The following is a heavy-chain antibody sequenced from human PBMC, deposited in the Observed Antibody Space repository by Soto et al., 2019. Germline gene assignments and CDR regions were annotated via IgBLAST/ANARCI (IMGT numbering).Heavy chain of an antibody. CDR2: IYYSGST. J-gene: IGHJ3*02. V-gene: IGHV4-31*03. D-gene: IGHD2-21*02. CDR3: AGSENGHIVVVTATHAFDI. CDR1: GGSISSGGYY. Sequence: QVQLQESGPGLVKPSQTLSLTCTVSGGSISSGGYYWSWIRQHPGKGLEWIGYIYYSGSTYYNPSLKSRVTISVDTSKNQFSLKLSSVTAADTAVYYCAGSENGHIVVVTATHAFDIWGQGTMVTVSS.